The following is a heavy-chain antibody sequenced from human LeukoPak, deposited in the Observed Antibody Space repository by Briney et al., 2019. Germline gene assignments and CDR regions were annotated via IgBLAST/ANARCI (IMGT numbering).Heavy chain of an antibody. CDR1: GYTFTSYG. D-gene: IGHD6-13*01. CDR2: ISAYNGNT. V-gene: IGHV1-18*04. Sequence: EASVKVSCKASGYTFTSYGISCVRQAPGQGLEWMGWISAYNGNTNYAQKLQGRVTMTTDTSTSTAYMELRSLRSDDTAVYYCARDPRSSWHLGERFDPWGQGTLVTVSS. CDR3: ARDPRSSWHLGERFDP. J-gene: IGHJ5*02.